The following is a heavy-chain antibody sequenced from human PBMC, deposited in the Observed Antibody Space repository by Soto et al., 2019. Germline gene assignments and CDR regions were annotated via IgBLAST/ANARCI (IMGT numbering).Heavy chain of an antibody. D-gene: IGHD2-8*01. V-gene: IGHV4-39*01. Sequence: QLQLQESGPGLVKPSETLSLTCIVSGGSITSSSHYWGWIRQPPGKGLESIGNIYYDGNTYYNPSLKSPVTISLDTSKNQFSLRLTSVTAADTAVYYCARSSIVPRLLMYPFDYWGQGTLVTVSS. CDR2: IYYDGNT. J-gene: IGHJ4*02. CDR1: GGSITSSSHY. CDR3: ARSSIVPRLLMYPFDY.